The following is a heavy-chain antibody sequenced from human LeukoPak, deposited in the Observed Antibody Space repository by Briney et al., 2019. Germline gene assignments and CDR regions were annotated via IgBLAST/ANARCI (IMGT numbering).Heavy chain of an antibody. CDR1: GFTFSTYW. D-gene: IGHD3-10*01. Sequence: PGGSLRLSCAASGFTFSTYWMSWVRQAPGKGLECVANINQDGSEKYYVDSVKGRFTISRDNAKNTLYLQMNSLRAEDTAVYYCARDRYYYGSGSYSFSYNWFDPWGQGTLVTVSS. V-gene: IGHV3-7*01. J-gene: IGHJ5*02. CDR3: ARDRYYYGSGSYSFSYNWFDP. CDR2: INQDGSEK.